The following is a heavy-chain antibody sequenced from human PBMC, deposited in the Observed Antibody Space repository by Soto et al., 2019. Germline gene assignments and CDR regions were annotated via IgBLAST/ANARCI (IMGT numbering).Heavy chain of an antibody. J-gene: IGHJ5*02. V-gene: IGHV4-31*11. CDR1: GGSIISASYS. Sequence: PSETLSLTCAVSGGSIISASYSWNWIRQSPGRGLEWIGHIYSSGSTYYNPSLKSRVSISVDTSNNQFSLKLTSVTAADTAVYFCAREDAARIERWFDAWGQGIQVTVSS. CDR2: IYSSGST. CDR3: AREDAARIERWFDA. D-gene: IGHD6-6*01.